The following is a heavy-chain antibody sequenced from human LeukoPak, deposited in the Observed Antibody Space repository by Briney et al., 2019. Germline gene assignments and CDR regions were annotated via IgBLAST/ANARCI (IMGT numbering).Heavy chain of an antibody. CDR2: ISSSSSYI. V-gene: IGHV3-21*01. J-gene: IGHJ5*02. CDR3: AREAAATGRGWFDL. D-gene: IGHD6-13*01. CDR1: GFTFSSYS. Sequence: GGSLRLSCAASGFTFSSYSMNWVRQAPGKGLEWVSSISSSSSYIYYADSVKGRFTISRDNSKNTLYLQMNSLRAEDTAVYYCAREAAATGRGWFDLWGQGTLVTVSS.